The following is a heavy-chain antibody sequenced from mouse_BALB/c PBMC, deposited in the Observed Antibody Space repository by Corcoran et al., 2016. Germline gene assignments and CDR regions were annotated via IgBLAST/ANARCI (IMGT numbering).Heavy chain of an antibody. Sequence: EVQLQQSGPELVKPGASVKISCKASSYAFTGYYIHWVKQSHVKSLEWIGRINPSNGATNYNQNFKDTASLTVDMSSSTAYMELHSLTSEDSAVYYCARDTTSMDYWGQGTSVTVSS. CDR3: ARDTTSMDY. D-gene: IGHD1-1*01. V-gene: IGHV1-18*01. CDR2: INPSNGAT. J-gene: IGHJ4*01. CDR1: SYAFTGYY.